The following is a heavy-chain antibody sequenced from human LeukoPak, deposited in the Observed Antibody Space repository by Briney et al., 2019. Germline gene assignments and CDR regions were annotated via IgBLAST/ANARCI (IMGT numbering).Heavy chain of an antibody. Sequence: GGSLRLSCAASGFTFSTYWMHWVRQAPGKGLVWVSRIYIDGSSTNYADSVKGRFTISRDNAKNSLYLQMNSLRAEDTAVYYCARVGRYIIAAGFGAFDIWGQGTTVTVSS. D-gene: IGHD6-13*01. CDR1: GFTFSTYW. V-gene: IGHV3-74*01. CDR3: ARVGRYIIAAGFGAFDI. CDR2: IYIDGSST. J-gene: IGHJ3*02.